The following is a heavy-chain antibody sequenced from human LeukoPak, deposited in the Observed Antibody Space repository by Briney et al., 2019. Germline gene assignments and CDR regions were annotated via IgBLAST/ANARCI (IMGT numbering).Heavy chain of an antibody. D-gene: IGHD6-13*01. Sequence: PGGSLRLSCAASGFTFDDYAMHWVRHAPGKGLEWVSLISWDGGSTYYADSVKGRFTISRDNSKNSLYLQMNSLRAEDTALYYCAKDATIAAAGIDYWGQGTLVTVSS. J-gene: IGHJ4*02. CDR3: AKDATIAAAGIDY. V-gene: IGHV3-43D*03. CDR2: ISWDGGST. CDR1: GFTFDDYA.